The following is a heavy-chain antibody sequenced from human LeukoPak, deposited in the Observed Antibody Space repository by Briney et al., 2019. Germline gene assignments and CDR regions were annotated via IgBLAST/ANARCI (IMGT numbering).Heavy chain of an antibody. CDR3: ARESGWGLPHAFDF. D-gene: IGHD3-3*01. J-gene: IGHJ3*01. CDR2: IKEDGSEK. Sequence: GGSQRLSCAASGFVFSSYWMTWVRQAPGKGLEWVANIKEDGSEKYYVDSVKGRFSISRDDAKNSLYLQMNSLRAEDTAVYYCARESGWGLPHAFDFWGQGTMVTVSS. V-gene: IGHV3-7*01. CDR1: GFVFSSYW.